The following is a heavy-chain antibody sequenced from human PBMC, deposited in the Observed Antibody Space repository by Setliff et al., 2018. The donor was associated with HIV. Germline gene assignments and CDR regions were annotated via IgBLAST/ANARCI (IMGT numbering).Heavy chain of an antibody. Sequence: SETLSLTCNVSGGSISGYYWSWVRQPPGKGLEWIGYTYYSGSTNYNPSLRSRVTISVDTSKNQVSLRLTSVTSADTALYYCARESQQYYDILTGFNYYYGMDVWGRGITVTVSS. CDR1: GGSISGYY. D-gene: IGHD3-9*01. CDR3: ARESQQYYDILTGFNYYYGMDV. CDR2: TYYSGST. J-gene: IGHJ6*02. V-gene: IGHV4-59*01.